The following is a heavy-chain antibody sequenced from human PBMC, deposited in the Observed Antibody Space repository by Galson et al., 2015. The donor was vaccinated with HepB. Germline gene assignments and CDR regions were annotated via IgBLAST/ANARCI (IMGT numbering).Heavy chain of an antibody. CDR1: GFTFSNYA. V-gene: IGHV3-21*01. Sequence: SLRLSCAASGFTFSNYAMSWVRQAPGKGLEWVSAISSDSKYIYYADSVKGRFTISRDNTKKSLYLQMNSLRAEDTALYYCARQNSIPVTGSGGSFESWGQGTLVTVSS. CDR2: ISSDSKYI. D-gene: IGHD6-19*01. J-gene: IGHJ4*02. CDR3: ARQNSIPVTGSGGSFES.